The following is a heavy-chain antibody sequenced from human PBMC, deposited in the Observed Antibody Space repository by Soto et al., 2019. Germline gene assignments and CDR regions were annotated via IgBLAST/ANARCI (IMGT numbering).Heavy chain of an antibody. J-gene: IGHJ4*01. V-gene: IGHV1-8*01. D-gene: IGHD3-16*01. CDR3: AKDEGGIFDS. Sequence: QVQLVQSGAEVKRSGASVRISCKASGYTFNRHDINWVRQATGQGPEWIGWMNPNSGNTGYAQKFQGRVTMTRDSSITTAYMDLSSLTSEDTAIYYCAKDEGGIFDSWGQGTLVTVSS. CDR2: MNPNSGNT. CDR1: GYTFNRHD.